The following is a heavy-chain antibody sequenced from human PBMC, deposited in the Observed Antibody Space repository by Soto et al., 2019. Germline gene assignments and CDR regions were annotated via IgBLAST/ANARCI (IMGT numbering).Heavy chain of an antibody. CDR2: IYYSGST. J-gene: IGHJ6*03. V-gene: IGHV4-39*01. CDR3: ARLAYYGYYYMDV. Sequence: SEILSLTCTVSGGSISSSSYYWGWIRQPPGKGLEWIGSIYYSGSTYYNPSLKSRVTISVDTSKNQFSLKLSSVTAADTAVYYCARLAYYGYYYMDVWGKGTTVTVSS. D-gene: IGHD3-3*01. CDR1: GGSISSSSYY.